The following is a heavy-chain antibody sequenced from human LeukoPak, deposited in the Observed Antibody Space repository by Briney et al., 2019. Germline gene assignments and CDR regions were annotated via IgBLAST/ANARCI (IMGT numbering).Heavy chain of an antibody. D-gene: IGHD2-15*01. CDR2: IYYSGST. V-gene: IGHV4-59*01. CDR1: GGFISSYY. CDR3: VIGVGWQPDY. Sequence: PSETLSLTCTVSGGFISSYYWSWIRQPPGKGLEWIGYIYYSGSTNYNPSLKSRVTISVDTSKNQFSLQLRSVTAADTAVYYCVIGVGWQPDYWGQGALVTVSS. J-gene: IGHJ4*02.